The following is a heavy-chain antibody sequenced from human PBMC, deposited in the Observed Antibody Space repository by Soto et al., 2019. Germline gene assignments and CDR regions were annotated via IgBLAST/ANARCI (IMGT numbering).Heavy chain of an antibody. CDR3: ARGNGMILAVQGDAPDKYYSDS. J-gene: IGHJ4*02. CDR2: INHSGNI. V-gene: IGHV4-34*01. Sequence: SETLSLTCAVYGGCFSGYYWSWIRQSPGKGLEWIGEINHSGNINYNPSLKSRVTISVDTSKNQFSLKLRSVTAADTAIYYCARGNGMILAVQGDAPDKYYSDSWSKGTLVTASS. CDR1: GGCFSGYY. D-gene: IGHD3-22*01.